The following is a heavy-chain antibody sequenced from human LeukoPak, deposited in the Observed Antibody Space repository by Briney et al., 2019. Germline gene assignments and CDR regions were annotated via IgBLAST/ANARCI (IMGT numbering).Heavy chain of an antibody. CDR1: GFTFSSYS. J-gene: IGHJ4*02. CDR2: ISSSSSYI. Sequence: GGSLRLSCAASGFTFSSYSMNWVRQALGKGLEWVSSISSSSSYIYYADSVKGRFTISRDNAKNSLYLQMNSLRAEDTAVYYCARDRDGYNLGLWSYWGQGTLVTVSS. V-gene: IGHV3-21*01. D-gene: IGHD5-24*01. CDR3: ARDRDGYNLGLWSY.